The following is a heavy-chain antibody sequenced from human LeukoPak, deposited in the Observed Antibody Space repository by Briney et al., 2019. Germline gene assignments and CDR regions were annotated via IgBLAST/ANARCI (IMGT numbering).Heavy chain of an antibody. CDR2: IYPGDSDT. Sequence: GESLKISCMGSGYSFTTYWIGWVRQMPGKGLEWMGIIYPGDSDTRYSPSFQGQVTISADKSISTAYLQWSSLKASDTAMYYCARTYCGGDCYYSYFDYWGQGTLVTVSS. J-gene: IGHJ4*02. D-gene: IGHD2-21*02. CDR1: GYSFTTYW. CDR3: ARTYCGGDCYYSYFDY. V-gene: IGHV5-51*01.